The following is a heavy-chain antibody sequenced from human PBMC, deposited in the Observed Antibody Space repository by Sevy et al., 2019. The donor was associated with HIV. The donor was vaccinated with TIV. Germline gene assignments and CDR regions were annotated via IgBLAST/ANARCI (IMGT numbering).Heavy chain of an antibody. J-gene: IGHJ4*02. CDR3: AKDSYFDNTVFDY. CDR2: ISGSGGST. V-gene: IGHV3-23*01. D-gene: IGHD3-22*01. Sequence: GGCLRLSCAASGFTLNNYAMNWVRQAPGKGLEWVSGISGSGGSTYYADSVKGRFTISRDNSKNTLYLQMSSLRVEDTAVYYCAKDSYFDNTVFDYWGQGTLVTVSS. CDR1: GFTLNNYA.